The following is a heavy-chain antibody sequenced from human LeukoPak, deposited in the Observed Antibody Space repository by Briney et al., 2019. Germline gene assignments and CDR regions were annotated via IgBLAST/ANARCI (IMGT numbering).Heavy chain of an antibody. J-gene: IGHJ5*02. Sequence: ASVKVSCKASGYTFTGFYMHWERQAPGQGLEWMGWINPNSGGTNYAQKFQGRVIMTRDTSISTAYMELSSLRSDDTAVYYCARDPYWSTTSCYNAYNWFDPWGQGTLVTVSS. CDR2: INPNSGGT. CDR3: ARDPYWSTTSCYNAYNWFDP. D-gene: IGHD2-2*02. V-gene: IGHV1-2*02. CDR1: GYTFTGFY.